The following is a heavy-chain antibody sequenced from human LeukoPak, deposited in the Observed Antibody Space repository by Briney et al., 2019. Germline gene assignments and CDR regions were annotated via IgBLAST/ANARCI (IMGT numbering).Heavy chain of an antibody. D-gene: IGHD1-26*01. CDR1: GGSFSGYY. CDR2: INHSGST. Sequence: PSETLSLTCAVYGGSFSGYYWSWIRQPPGKGLEWIGEINHSGSTNYNPSLKSRVTISVDTSKNQFSLKLSSVTAADTAVYYCASPIVGDAFDIWGQGTMVTVSS. V-gene: IGHV4-34*01. J-gene: IGHJ3*02. CDR3: ASPIVGDAFDI.